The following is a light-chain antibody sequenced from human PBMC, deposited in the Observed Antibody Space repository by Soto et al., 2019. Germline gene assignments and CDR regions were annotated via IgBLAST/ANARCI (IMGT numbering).Light chain of an antibody. CDR2: EGT. J-gene: IGLJ2*01. Sequence: SVLTQPASVSGSPGQSITISCTGTSNDIGNYNLVSWYQQHPGKAPKLMIYEGTKRPSGVSNRFSGSRSGNTASLTIFGLQAEDEADYYCCSHTGSSAPVVFGGGTQLTVL. CDR3: CSHTGSSAPVV. CDR1: SNDIGNYNL. V-gene: IGLV2-23*01.